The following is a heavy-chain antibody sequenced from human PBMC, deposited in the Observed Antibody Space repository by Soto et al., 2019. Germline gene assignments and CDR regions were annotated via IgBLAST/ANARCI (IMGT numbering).Heavy chain of an antibody. CDR2: IIPILGIA. CDR3: AALVVADTAMDV. CDR1: GGTFSSYT. Sequence: QVQQVQSGAEVKKPGSSVKVSCKASGGTFSSYTISWVRQAPGQGLEWMGRIIPILGIANYAQKFQGRVTITADKSTNSPYTQLSTLSSAYTAVYYCAALVVADTAMDVWGQGTTVTVSS. J-gene: IGHJ6*02. D-gene: IGHD2-15*01. V-gene: IGHV1-69*02.